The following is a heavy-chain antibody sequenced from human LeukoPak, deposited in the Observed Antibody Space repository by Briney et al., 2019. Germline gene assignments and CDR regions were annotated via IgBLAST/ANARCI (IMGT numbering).Heavy chain of an antibody. CDR2: IYYSGST. CDR3: ARDGGRY. Sequence: SETLSLTCTVSGGSISSYYWSWIRQPPGKGLEWIGYIYYSGSTNYNPSLESRVTISVDTSKNQFSLKLSSVTAADTAVYYCARDGGRYWGQGTLVTVSS. V-gene: IGHV4-59*01. J-gene: IGHJ4*02. D-gene: IGHD4-23*01. CDR1: GGSISSYY.